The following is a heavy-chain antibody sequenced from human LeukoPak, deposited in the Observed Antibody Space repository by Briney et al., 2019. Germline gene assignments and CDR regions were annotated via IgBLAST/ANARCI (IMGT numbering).Heavy chain of an antibody. J-gene: IGHJ4*02. D-gene: IGHD3-22*01. CDR3: AGGNYYDSSEFDY. CDR1: GFTFSSYA. CDR2: ISGSGGST. Sequence: GGSLRVSCAASGFTFSSYAMSWVSQAPGKGMEWVSAISGSGGSTYYADSVKGRFTISRDNSKNTLYLQMNSLRAEDTAVYYCAGGNYYDSSEFDYWGQGTLVTVSS. V-gene: IGHV3-23*01.